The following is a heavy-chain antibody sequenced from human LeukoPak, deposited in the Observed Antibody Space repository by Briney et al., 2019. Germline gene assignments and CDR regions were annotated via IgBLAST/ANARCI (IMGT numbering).Heavy chain of an antibody. J-gene: IGHJ4*02. CDR2: IYPGDSDT. D-gene: IGHD3-16*02. CDR3: ARIQADYDYVWGSYRPYFDY. V-gene: IGHV5-51*01. Sequence: GESLKISCKGSGYSFTSYWIGWVRQMPGKGLEWMGIIYPGDSDTRYSPSFQGQATISADKSISTAYLQWSSLKASDTAMYYCARIQADYDYVWGSYRPYFDYWGQGTLVTVSS. CDR1: GYSFTSYW.